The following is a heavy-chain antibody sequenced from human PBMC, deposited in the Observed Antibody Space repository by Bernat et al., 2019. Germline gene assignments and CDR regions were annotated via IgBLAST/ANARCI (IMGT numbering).Heavy chain of an antibody. V-gene: IGHV1-2*02. CDR1: GYTFTGYY. D-gene: IGHD5-24*01. CDR3: ARESEMATTVGWFDP. J-gene: IGHJ5*02. Sequence: QVQLVQSGAEVKKPGASVKVSCKAPGYTFTGYYMHWVRQAPGQGLEWMGWINPNSGGTNYAQKFQGRFTMTRDTSISTAYMELSRLRSDDTAVYYCARESEMATTVGWFDPWGQGTLVTVSS. CDR2: INPNSGGT.